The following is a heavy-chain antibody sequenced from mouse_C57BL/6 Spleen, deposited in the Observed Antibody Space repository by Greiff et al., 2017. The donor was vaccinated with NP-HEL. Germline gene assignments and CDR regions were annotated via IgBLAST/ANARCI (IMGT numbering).Heavy chain of an antibody. CDR1: GFSLTSYG. CDR3: AKHEEGWFAY. J-gene: IGHJ3*01. V-gene: IGHV2-9*01. Sequence: QVQLKESGPGLVAPSQSLSITCTVSGFSLTSYGADWVRQPPGKGLEWLGVIWGGGSTNYNSALMSRLSISKDNSKSQVFLKMNSLQTDDTAMYYCAKHEEGWFAYWGQGTLVTVSA. CDR2: IWGGGST.